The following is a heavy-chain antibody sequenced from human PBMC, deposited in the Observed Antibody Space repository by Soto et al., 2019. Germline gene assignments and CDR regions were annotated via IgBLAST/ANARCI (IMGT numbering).Heavy chain of an antibody. D-gene: IGHD3-9*01. Sequence: PSQTLSLTCAISGDSVSSNSAAWNWIRQSPSRGLEWLGRTYYRSKWYNDYAVSVKSRITINPDTSKNQFSLQLNSVTPEDTAVYSCERESTNIQLTGYYPRAFDIWGQGTMLTVS. J-gene: IGHJ3*02. CDR1: GDSVSSNSAA. CDR2: TYYRSKWYN. V-gene: IGHV6-1*01. CDR3: ERESTNIQLTGYYPRAFDI.